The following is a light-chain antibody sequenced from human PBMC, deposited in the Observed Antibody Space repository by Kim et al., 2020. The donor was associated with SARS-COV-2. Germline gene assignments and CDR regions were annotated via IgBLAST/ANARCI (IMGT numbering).Light chain of an antibody. J-gene: IGLJ1*01. CDR1: SSDVGSYNF. V-gene: IGLV2-23*02. CDR3: CSYAGSSTEV. CDR2: DVS. Sequence: QSALTQPASVSGSPGQSITISCTGTSSDVGSYNFVSWYQQHPGKAPKLMIYDVSKRPSGVSNRFSGSKSGNTASLTISGLQAEDEADYYCCSYAGSSTEVFGAGTKVTVL.